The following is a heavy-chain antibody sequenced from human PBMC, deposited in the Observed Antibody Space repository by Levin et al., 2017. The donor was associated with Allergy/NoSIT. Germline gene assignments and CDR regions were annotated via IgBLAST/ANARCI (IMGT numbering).Heavy chain of an antibody. V-gene: IGHV4-4*07. Sequence: SETLSLTCTVSGGSISSYYWSWIRQPAGKGLEWIGRIYTSGSTNYNPSLKSRVTMSVDTSKNQFSLKLSSVTAADTAVYYCARDQGWGYSSSDWFDPWGQGTLVTVSS. J-gene: IGHJ5*02. CDR3: ARDQGWGYSSSDWFDP. CDR2: IYTSGST. CDR1: GGSISSYY. D-gene: IGHD6-13*01.